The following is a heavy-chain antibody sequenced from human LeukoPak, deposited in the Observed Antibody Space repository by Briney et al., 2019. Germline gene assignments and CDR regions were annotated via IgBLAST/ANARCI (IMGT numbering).Heavy chain of an antibody. CDR1: GYSFTSYW. Sequence: GESLRISFKGSGYSFTSYWISWVRRMPGKGLEWMGRIDPSDSYTNYSPSFQGHVTISADKSISTAYLQWSSLKASDTAMYYCARRTVYGDYTFDYWGQGTLVTVSS. CDR2: IDPSDSYT. V-gene: IGHV5-10-1*01. J-gene: IGHJ4*02. CDR3: ARRTVYGDYTFDY. D-gene: IGHD4-17*01.